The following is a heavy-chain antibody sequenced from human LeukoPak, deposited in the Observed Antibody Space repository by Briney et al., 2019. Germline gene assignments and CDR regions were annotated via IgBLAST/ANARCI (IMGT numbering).Heavy chain of an antibody. Sequence: PSETLSLTCAVYGGSFSGYYWSWIRQPPGKGLEWIGEINHSGSTNYNPSLKSRVTISVDTSKNQFSLKLSPVTAADTAVYYCARGSTGARFDYWGQGTLVTVSS. CDR1: GGSFSGYY. CDR2: INHSGST. J-gene: IGHJ4*02. V-gene: IGHV4-34*01. CDR3: ARGSTGARFDY. D-gene: IGHD6-6*01.